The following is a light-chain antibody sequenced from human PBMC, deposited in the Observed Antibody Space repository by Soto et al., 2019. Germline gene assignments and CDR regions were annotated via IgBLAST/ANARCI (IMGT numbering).Light chain of an antibody. CDR1: SSDIGAYNY. V-gene: IGLV2-14*01. Sequence: QSALTQPASVSGSPGQSITISCTGTSSDIGAYNYVSWYQQYPGKVPKLMIYGVTNRPSGVSNRFSGSKTGNTASLTISGLQAEDEADYYCFSHRSGDSHVFGTGTKVTVL. CDR2: GVT. CDR3: FSHRSGDSHV. J-gene: IGLJ1*01.